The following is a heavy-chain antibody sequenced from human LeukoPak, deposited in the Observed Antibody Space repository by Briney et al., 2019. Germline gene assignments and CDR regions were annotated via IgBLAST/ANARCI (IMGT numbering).Heavy chain of an antibody. CDR3: ARGPMMGAFDI. Sequence: SETLSLTCAVYGGSFSGYYGSWIRQPPGKGLGWIGEINHIVSTNYNPCFKSRVPISVDTSKNQFSLKLSSVTAADTAVYYCARGPMMGAFDIWGQGTMVTVSS. CDR2: INHIVST. D-gene: IGHD1-26*01. V-gene: IGHV4-34*01. CDR1: GGSFSGYY. J-gene: IGHJ3*02.